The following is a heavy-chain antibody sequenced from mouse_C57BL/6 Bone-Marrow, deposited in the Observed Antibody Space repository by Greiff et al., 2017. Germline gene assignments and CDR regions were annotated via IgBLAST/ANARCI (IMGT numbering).Heavy chain of an antibody. CDR3: AGTNSYFDY. D-gene: IGHD1-1*01. J-gene: IGHJ2*01. CDR2: ISDGGSYT. Sequence: EVKLVESGGGLVKPGGSLKLSCAASGFTFSSYAMSWVRQTPEQRLEWVATISDGGSYTYYPDNVKGRFTIARDNAKNNLYLQMTHLESEDTAMYYCAGTNSYFDYWGQGTTLTVSS. V-gene: IGHV5-4*03. CDR1: GFTFSSYA.